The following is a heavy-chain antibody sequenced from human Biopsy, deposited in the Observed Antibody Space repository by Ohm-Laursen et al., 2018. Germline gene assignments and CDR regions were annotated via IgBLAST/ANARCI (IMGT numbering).Heavy chain of an antibody. V-gene: IGHV4-34*01. CDR2: INHSGRT. J-gene: IGHJ6*02. CDR1: GESFNGYY. CDR3: VRGVDYFDPYHYYALDV. Sequence: GTLSLTCVVYGESFNGYYWSWIRQTPGKGLEWIGEINHSGRTNYNPSLKSRVTISVDTSKNQFSLKVRSVTAADTAVYYCVRGVDYFDPYHYYALDVWGQGTTVTVSS. D-gene: IGHD3-22*01.